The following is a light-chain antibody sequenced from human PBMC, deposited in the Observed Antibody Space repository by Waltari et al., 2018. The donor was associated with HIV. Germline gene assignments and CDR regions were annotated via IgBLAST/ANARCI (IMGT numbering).Light chain of an antibody. CDR1: QGIRND. V-gene: IGKV1-6*02. J-gene: IGKJ2*01. CDR2: GAS. Sequence: IQMTQSPSPLSASIGDRVTITYRASQGIRNDLTWYQQQPGKAPKLLISGASSLQTGVPSRFSGSGSDTDFTLTIDNLQPEDFATYYCLQNYNDPRTFGQRTRLEIK. CDR3: LQNYNDPRT.